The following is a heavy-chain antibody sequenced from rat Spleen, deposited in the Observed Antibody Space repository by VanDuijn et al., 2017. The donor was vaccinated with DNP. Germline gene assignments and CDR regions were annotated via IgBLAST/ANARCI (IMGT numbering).Heavy chain of an antibody. Sequence: EVQLMESGGGLVQPGRSLKLSCTASGFRFSDYNMAWVRQAPKRGLEWVASVSYDGGSTYYRDSVKGRFTISRDNARSRLFLQMDSLRSEDTATYYCTTRRDGYWGQGVMVTVSS. D-gene: IGHD1-12*02. J-gene: IGHJ2*01. CDR3: TTRRDGY. CDR2: VSYDGGST. V-gene: IGHV5-20*01. CDR1: GFRFSDYN.